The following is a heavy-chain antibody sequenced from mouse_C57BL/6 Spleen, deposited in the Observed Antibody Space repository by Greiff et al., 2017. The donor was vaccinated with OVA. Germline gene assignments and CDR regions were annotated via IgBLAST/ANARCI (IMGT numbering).Heavy chain of an antibody. J-gene: IGHJ2*01. CDR1: GYTFTNYW. D-gene: IGHD2-2*01. Sequence: QVQLQQSGAELVRPGTSVKLSCKASGYTFTNYWIGWAKQRPGHGLEWIGDIYPGGGYTNYTEKFKGKATLPADKSSSTAYMQFSSLTSEDSASYYGAREGEYGYDYWGQGTTLTVAS. V-gene: IGHV1-63*01. CDR2: IYPGGGYT. CDR3: AREGEYGYDY.